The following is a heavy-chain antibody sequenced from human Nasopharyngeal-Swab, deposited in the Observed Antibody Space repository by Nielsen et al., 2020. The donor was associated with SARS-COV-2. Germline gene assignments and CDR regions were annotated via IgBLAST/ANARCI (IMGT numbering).Heavy chain of an antibody. CDR2: IIGNGDISGSGGTT. V-gene: IGHV3-23*01. CDR1: GYSFRTYG. Sequence: GESLKISCVASGYSFRTYGMSWVRQAPGKGLEWVAAIIGNGDISGSGGTTYYADSVKGRFTISRDNSKNTLSLQMNSLRAEDTAVYYCAKDLRGPYFFWGQGTLVTVSS. D-gene: IGHD2/OR15-2a*01. CDR3: AKDLRGPYFF. J-gene: IGHJ4*02.